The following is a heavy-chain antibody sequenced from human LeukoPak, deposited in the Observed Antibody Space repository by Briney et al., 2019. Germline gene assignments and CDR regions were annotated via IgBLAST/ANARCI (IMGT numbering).Heavy chain of an antibody. Sequence: SETLSLTCTVSGGSISSYYWSWIRQSPGKGLEWIGYIYYSGSTNYNPSLKSRVTISVDTSKNQFSLKLSSVTAADTAVYYCARSGERSSGWYVYYFDYWGQGTLVTVSS. D-gene: IGHD6-19*01. CDR2: IYYSGST. J-gene: IGHJ4*02. CDR3: ARSGERSSGWYVYYFDY. CDR1: GGSISSYY. V-gene: IGHV4-59*01.